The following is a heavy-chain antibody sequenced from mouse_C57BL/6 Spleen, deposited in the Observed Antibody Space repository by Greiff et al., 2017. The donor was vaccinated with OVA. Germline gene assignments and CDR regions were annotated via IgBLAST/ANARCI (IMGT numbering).Heavy chain of an antibody. J-gene: IGHJ4*01. Sequence: EVKLVESGGGLVKPGGSLKLSCAASGFTFSSYAMPWVRQTPEKRLEWVATISDGGSYTYYPDNVKGRFTISRDNAKNNLYLQMSHLKSEDTAMYYCARDRGWGAMDYWGQGTSVTVSS. D-gene: IGHD3-3*01. CDR2: ISDGGSYT. V-gene: IGHV5-4*01. CDR3: ARDRGWGAMDY. CDR1: GFTFSSYA.